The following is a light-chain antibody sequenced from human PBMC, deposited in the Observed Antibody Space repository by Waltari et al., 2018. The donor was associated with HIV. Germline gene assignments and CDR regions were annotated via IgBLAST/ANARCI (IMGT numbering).Light chain of an antibody. CDR1: HSLLDSKGYNF. Sequence: IVMTQSPLSLPVTPGKPASISCRSSHSLLDSKGYNFLDWYVQKPGQSPQLLIYLGSYRASGVPDRFSGSGSGTVFTLKISRVEADDVGIYYCMQALQTPGVGGGTRV. V-gene: IGKV2-28*01. J-gene: IGKJ4*01. CDR3: MQALQTPG. CDR2: LGS.